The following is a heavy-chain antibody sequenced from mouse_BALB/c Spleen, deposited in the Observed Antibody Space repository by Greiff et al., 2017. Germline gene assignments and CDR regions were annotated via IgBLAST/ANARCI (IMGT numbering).Heavy chain of an antibody. CDR2: ISSGGSYT. Sequence: EVKLVESGGGLVKPGGSLKLSCAASGFTFSSYAMSWVRQSPEKRLEWVAEISSGGSYTYYPDTVTGRFTISRDNAKNTLYLEMSSLRSEDTAMYYCARGGATGWFAYWGQGTLVTVSA. V-gene: IGHV5-9-4*01. D-gene: IGHD3-1*01. CDR1: GFTFSSYA. J-gene: IGHJ3*01. CDR3: ARGGATGWFAY.